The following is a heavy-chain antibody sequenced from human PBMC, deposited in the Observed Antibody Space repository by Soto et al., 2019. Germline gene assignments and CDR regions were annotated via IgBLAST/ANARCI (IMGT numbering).Heavy chain of an antibody. CDR3: STRTYDTNGYYRFDP. V-gene: IGHV4-34*08. D-gene: IGHD3-22*01. Sequence: QVQLQQWGAGLLKPSETLSLTCAVYGGTFSGHSWTWIRQSPGKGLEWIGDINHSGRVNYSPSLKSRVTISLDTSKNQFSLTLSAVNAADTAMDYCSTRTYDTNGYYRFDPWGQGPLVTVSS. CDR1: GGTFSGHS. CDR2: INHSGRV. J-gene: IGHJ5*01.